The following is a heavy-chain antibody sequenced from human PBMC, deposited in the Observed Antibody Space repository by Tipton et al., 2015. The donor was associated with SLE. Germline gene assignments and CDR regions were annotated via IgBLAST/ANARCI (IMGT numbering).Heavy chain of an antibody. Sequence: GLVKPSETLSLTCTVSGDSLSTNYWNWIRQPAGKGLEWIGRMYGSGSPTHYNPSLESRVTMSVDTSQKQFSLKLTSVTAADTAVYYCARIRPAHGDPFDFWGQGALVTVSS. CDR3: ARIRPAHGDPFDF. D-gene: IGHD3-3*01. CDR1: GDSLSTNY. J-gene: IGHJ4*02. CDR2: MYGSGSPT. V-gene: IGHV4-4*07.